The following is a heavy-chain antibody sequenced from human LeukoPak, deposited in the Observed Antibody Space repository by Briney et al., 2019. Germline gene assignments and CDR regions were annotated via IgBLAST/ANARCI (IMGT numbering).Heavy chain of an antibody. V-gene: IGHV1-69*13. CDR2: IIPIFGTA. D-gene: IGHD2-2*02. Sequence: GASVKVSCKASGGTFSSYAISWVRQAPGQGLEWMGGIIPIFGTANYAQKFQGRVTITADESTSTAYMELSSLRFEDTAVYYCARTIVVVPAAIPGDFQHWGQGTLVTVSS. CDR1: GGTFSSYA. J-gene: IGHJ1*01. CDR3: ARTIVVVPAAIPGDFQH.